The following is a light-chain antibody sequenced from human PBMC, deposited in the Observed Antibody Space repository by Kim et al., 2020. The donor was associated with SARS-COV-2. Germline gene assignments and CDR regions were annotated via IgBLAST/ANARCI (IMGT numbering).Light chain of an antibody. CDR3: SSYTRSSTNYV. CDR2: DVS. CDR1: SSGVGGSKY. Sequence: QSITISCTGTSSGVGGSKYVSWYQQHPGKAPKLMIYDVSNRPSGVSTRFSCSKSGNTASLTISGLQAEDEADYYCSSYTRSSTNYVFGTGTKVTVL. V-gene: IGLV2-14*03. J-gene: IGLJ1*01.